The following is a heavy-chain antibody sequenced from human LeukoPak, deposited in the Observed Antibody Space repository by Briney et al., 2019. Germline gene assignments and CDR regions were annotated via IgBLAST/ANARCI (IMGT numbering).Heavy chain of an antibody. CDR2: IYYSGST. Sequence: SETLSLTCTVSGGSISGSSYYWGWIRQPPGKGLEWIGSIYYSGSTYYNPSLRSRVTISVDTSKNQFSLKLSSVTAADTAVYYCAIMRKDYYDSRAAFDIWGQGTMVTVSS. CDR1: GGSISGSSYY. CDR3: AIMRKDYYDSRAAFDI. J-gene: IGHJ3*02. V-gene: IGHV4-39*07. D-gene: IGHD3-22*01.